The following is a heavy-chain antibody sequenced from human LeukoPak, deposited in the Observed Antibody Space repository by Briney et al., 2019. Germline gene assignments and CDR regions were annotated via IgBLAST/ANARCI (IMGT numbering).Heavy chain of an antibody. D-gene: IGHD3-3*02. Sequence: GASVKVSCKASGYTFTSYGISWVRQAPGQGLEWMGWISAYNGNTNYEQKFQGRVTMTTDTPTNTAFMELRSLRSDDTAVYYCARDGIGDHFWSLFDFWGQGTLVTVSS. CDR2: ISAYNGNT. CDR3: ARDGIGDHFWSLFDF. V-gene: IGHV1-18*01. CDR1: GYTFTSYG. J-gene: IGHJ4*02.